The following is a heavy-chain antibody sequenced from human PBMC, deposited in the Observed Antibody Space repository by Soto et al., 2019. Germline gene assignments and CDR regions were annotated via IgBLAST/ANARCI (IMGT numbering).Heavy chain of an antibody. V-gene: IGHV3-21*01. CDR3: ARGYQEGVVVVPADSDY. D-gene: IGHD2-2*01. CDR2: ISPSSSYI. J-gene: IGHJ4*02. Sequence: EVQLVESGGGLVKPGGSLRLSCTASGFTFSTYSMNWVRQAPGKGLEWVSSISPSSSYIYYADSVKGRFTISRDNAKNSLCLQMNSLRAEDTAVYYCARGYQEGVVVVPADSDYWGQGTLVTVSS. CDR1: GFTFSTYS.